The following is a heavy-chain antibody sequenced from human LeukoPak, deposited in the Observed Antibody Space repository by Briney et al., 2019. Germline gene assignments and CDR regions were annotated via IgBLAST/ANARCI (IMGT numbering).Heavy chain of an antibody. CDR3: VRDISGYYFDY. CDR1: GFTFSDYH. J-gene: IGHJ4*02. CDR2: ISGSSIYT. V-gene: IGHV3-11*05. D-gene: IGHD3-22*01. Sequence: GGSLRLSCAASGFTFSDYHMTWIRQAPGKGLEWVSYISGSSIYTRYADSVKGRFTISRDNAKNSLYLQMNSLRAEDTALYYCVRDISGYYFDYWGRGTLVTVSS.